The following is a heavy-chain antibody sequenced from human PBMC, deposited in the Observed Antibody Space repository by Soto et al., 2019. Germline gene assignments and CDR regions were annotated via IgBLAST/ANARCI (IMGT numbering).Heavy chain of an antibody. Sequence: EVQLLESGGGLVQPGESLRLSCAAPGFTFSSHAMSWVRQAPGKGLVWVSTISAGGGGTFYADSVKGRFTISRDNSNNTLYLQVNSLRAEDTAIYYCAKAGYFGSGGRSANAFDIWGQGTMVTVSS. D-gene: IGHD3-10*01. J-gene: IGHJ3*02. CDR1: GFTFSSHA. CDR3: AKAGYFGSGGRSANAFDI. V-gene: IGHV3-23*01. CDR2: ISAGGGGT.